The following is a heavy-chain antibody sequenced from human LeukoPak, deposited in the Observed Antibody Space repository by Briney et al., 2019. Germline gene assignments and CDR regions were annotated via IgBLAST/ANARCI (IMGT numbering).Heavy chain of an antibody. D-gene: IGHD3-9*01. J-gene: IGHJ4*02. CDR3: ARDRGKLRYLDL. V-gene: IGHV3-30*15. CDR2: MPLDGSSI. CDR1: GFAFNTQA. Sequence: GGSLRLSCVASGFAFNTQAMYWVRQAPGKGLEWLAVMPLDGSSIYYADSVRGRFTISRDNSKNTLFLQMSSLRVEDTAVYYCARDRGKLRYLDLWGQGTLLTVSS.